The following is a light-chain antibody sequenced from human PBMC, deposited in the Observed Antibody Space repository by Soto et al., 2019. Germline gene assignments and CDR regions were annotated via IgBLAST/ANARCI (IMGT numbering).Light chain of an antibody. CDR1: RSISDW. J-gene: IGKJ1*01. Sequence: IQMTQTHSIRFPSAGPAVTITFRARRSISDWLAWYQQKPGKAPELLIFDASNLKSGVSSRFSGSGSGTEFTLTISMLQPDDVATYYCLEYSSHWWTFGQGSKVDIK. CDR2: DAS. V-gene: IGKV1-5*01. CDR3: LEYSSHWWT.